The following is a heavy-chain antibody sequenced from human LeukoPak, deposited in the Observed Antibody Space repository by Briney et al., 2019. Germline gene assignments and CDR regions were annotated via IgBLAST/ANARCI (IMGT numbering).Heavy chain of an antibody. CDR1: GFTFSDYY. CDR2: ISSSGSTI. CDR3: ANEYSKGDV. J-gene: IGHJ3*01. D-gene: IGHD4-11*01. Sequence: GGSLRLPCAASGFTFSDYYMSWIRQAPGKGLAWVSYISSSGSTIYYADSVKGRFTISRDNAKNSLYLQMDSLRAEDTAIYYCANEYSKGDVWGQGTTVTVSS. V-gene: IGHV3-11*01.